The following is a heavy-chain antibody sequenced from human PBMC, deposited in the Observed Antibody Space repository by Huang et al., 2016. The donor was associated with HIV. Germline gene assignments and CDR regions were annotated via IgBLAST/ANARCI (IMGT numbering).Heavy chain of an antibody. CDR1: GGSVSSGTYY. V-gene: IGHV4-61*02. Sequence: QVQLRESGPGLVRPSETLSLTCTVSGGSVSSGTYYWSWIRQPAGKGLEWIGAIYTGGDTNFNPARRGRVTISIDVSKNQCSLKVRSVTAADTAVYYCAREHPDFVATTRSVYYYYMDVWGKGTTVTVSS. J-gene: IGHJ6*03. CDR3: AREHPDFVATTRSVYYYYMDV. D-gene: IGHD1-26*01. CDR2: IYTGGDT.